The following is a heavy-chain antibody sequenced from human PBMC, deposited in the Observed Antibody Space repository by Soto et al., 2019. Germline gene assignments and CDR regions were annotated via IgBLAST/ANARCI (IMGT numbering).Heavy chain of an antibody. CDR3: VRGPSSGLYSVDS. CDR2: LWYDGDDK. V-gene: IGHV3-33*01. J-gene: IGHJ4*02. CDR1: GFTIGSYG. D-gene: IGHD2-8*01. Sequence: QVLLVESGGGVVQPGTSLRLSCAASGFTIGSYGMHWVRQAPGKGLEWVAGLWYDGDDKYYGDSVKGRLTISRDNSRNTLYLQRNSLRAEDTDVYYWVRGPSSGLYSVDSWGQGTLVTVSS.